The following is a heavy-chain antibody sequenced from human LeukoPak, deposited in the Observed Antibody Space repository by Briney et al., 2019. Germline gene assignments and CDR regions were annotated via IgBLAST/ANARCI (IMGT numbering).Heavy chain of an antibody. Sequence: MSGGSLRLSCAASGFTFSSYSMNWVRQAPGKGLEWVSSISSSSSYIYYADSVKGRFTISRDNAKNSLYLQMNSLRAEDTAVYYCASPLDYYDSSYPYRDYWGQGTLVTVSS. J-gene: IGHJ4*02. CDR1: GFTFSSYS. CDR3: ASPLDYYDSSYPYRDY. D-gene: IGHD3-22*01. V-gene: IGHV3-21*01. CDR2: ISSSSSYI.